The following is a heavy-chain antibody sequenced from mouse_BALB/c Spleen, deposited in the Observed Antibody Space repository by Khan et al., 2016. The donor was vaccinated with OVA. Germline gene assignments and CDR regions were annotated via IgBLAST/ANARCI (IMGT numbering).Heavy chain of an antibody. CDR1: GYSFTTYY. D-gene: IGHD2-2*01. CDR3: TRHGYVAWFTY. V-gene: IGHV1S135*01. J-gene: IGHJ3*01. Sequence: MQLEESGPELMKPGASVKISCKASGYSFTTYYIHWFIQRHGKSLEWIGYIDPFSGGTTYNQKFKGKATLTVDKSSSTAYIHLSNLTSEDSAVYYCTRHGYVAWFTYWGQGTLVTVSA. CDR2: IDPFSGGT.